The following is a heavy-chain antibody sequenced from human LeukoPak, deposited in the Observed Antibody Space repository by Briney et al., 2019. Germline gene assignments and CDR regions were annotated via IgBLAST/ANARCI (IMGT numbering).Heavy chain of an antibody. CDR2: IYYTGST. J-gene: IGHJ4*02. D-gene: IGHD4/OR15-4a*01. CDR1: GGSIGSYY. Sequence: PSETLSLTCTVSGGSIGSYYWSWIRQPPGKGLEWIGYIYYTGSTNYNPSLKSRVTISVDTSKNQFSLKLSSVTAADTAVYYCARDSISANGFDYWGQGTLVTVSS. V-gene: IGHV4-59*01. CDR3: ARDSISANGFDY.